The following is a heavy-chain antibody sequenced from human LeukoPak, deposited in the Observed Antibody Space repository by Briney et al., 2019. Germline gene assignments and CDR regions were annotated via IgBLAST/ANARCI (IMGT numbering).Heavy chain of an antibody. J-gene: IGHJ6*03. V-gene: IGHV4-34*01. CDR2: INHSGST. CDR1: GGSFSGYY. D-gene: IGHD5-18*01. CDR3: ARTTEGGYSYGYFYYYYMDV. Sequence: PSETLSLTCAVYGGSFSGYYWSWIRQPPGKGLEWIGEINHSGSTNYNPSLKSRVTISVDTSKNQFSLKLSSVTAADTAVYYCARTTEGGYSYGYFYYYYMDVWGKGTTVTISS.